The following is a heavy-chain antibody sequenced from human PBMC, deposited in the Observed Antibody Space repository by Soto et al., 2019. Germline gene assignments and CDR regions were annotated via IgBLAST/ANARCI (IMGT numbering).Heavy chain of an antibody. CDR1: GFTFDDYA. D-gene: IGHD2-2*01. V-gene: IGHV3-9*01. Sequence: GGSLRLSCAASGFTFDDYAMHWVRQAPGKGLEWVSGISWNSGSIGYADYVKGRFTISRDNSKNTLYLQMNSLRAEDTAVYYCAKTSSIVVVPAAMIGYWGQGTLVTVSS. J-gene: IGHJ4*02. CDR2: ISWNSGSI. CDR3: AKTSSIVVVPAAMIGY.